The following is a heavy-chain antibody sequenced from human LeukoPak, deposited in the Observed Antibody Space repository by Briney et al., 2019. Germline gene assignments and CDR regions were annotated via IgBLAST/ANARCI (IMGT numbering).Heavy chain of an antibody. CDR1: GFTFSSYA. J-gene: IGHJ4*02. D-gene: IGHD4/OR15-4a*01. CDR2: IGGSGGST. Sequence: PGGSLRLSCAASGFTFSSYAMSWVRQAPGKGLEWVSAIGGSGGSTYYADSVKGRFTISRGNSKNTLYLQMNSLRAEDTAVYYCAKVKTGARRPFDYWGQGTLVTVSS. CDR3: AKVKTGARRPFDY. V-gene: IGHV3-23*01.